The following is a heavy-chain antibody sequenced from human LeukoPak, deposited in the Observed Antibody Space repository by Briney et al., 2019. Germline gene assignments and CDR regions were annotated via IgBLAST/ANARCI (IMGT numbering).Heavy chain of an antibody. CDR3: AKGRGYYGSGAIDV. D-gene: IGHD3-10*01. V-gene: IGHV3-43D*04. CDR1: ASTPDDYA. CDR2: ISWDGGST. Sequence: PGGSLTLSCAASASTPDDYAMHWVRQAPGKGLGWVSLISWDGGSTYYADSVKGRFTISRDNSKNSLYLQMNSLRAEDTALYYCAKGRGYYGSGAIDVWGKGTTVTVHS. J-gene: IGHJ6*04.